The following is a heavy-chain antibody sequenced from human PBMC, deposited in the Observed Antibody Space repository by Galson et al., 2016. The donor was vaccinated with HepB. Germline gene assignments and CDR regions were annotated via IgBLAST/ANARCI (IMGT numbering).Heavy chain of an antibody. D-gene: IGHD1-7*01. Sequence: SLRLSCAASGFALGAFAMHWVRQTPGRGLEYVSSISADGTNTYYADSVKGRFTISRDFSKNTMYLQMSSLRTEDTAVYYCARDPGISGTTWGQGILVTVSS. CDR1: GFALGAFA. V-gene: IGHV3-64D*06. CDR3: ARDPGISGTT. CDR2: ISADGTNT. J-gene: IGHJ5*02.